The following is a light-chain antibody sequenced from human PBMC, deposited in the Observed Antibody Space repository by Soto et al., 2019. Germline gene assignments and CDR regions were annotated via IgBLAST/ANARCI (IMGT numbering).Light chain of an antibody. CDR3: QQYGSSPWT. Sequence: EIVLTQSPGTLSLSPGEKDTLSCRASQSVSCSYLAWYQQKPGQAPRLLIYGASSRATGIPDRFSGSGSGTDFTFTISRLEPEDFAVYYCQQYGSSPWTFGQGTKVDIK. CDR1: QSVSCSY. V-gene: IGKV3-20*01. CDR2: GAS. J-gene: IGKJ1*01.